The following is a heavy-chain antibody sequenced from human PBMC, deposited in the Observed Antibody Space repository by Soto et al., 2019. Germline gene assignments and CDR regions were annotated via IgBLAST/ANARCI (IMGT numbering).Heavy chain of an antibody. D-gene: IGHD3-22*01. V-gene: IGHV4-34*01. Sequence: SETLSLTCAVYGGSFSGYYWSWIRQPPGKGLEWIGEINHSGSTNYNPSLKSRVTISVDTSKNQFSLKLSSVTAADTAVYYCATYYYDSSGYYYVDYWGQGTLVTVSS. CDR3: ATYYYDSSGYYYVDY. CDR2: INHSGST. J-gene: IGHJ4*02. CDR1: GGSFSGYY.